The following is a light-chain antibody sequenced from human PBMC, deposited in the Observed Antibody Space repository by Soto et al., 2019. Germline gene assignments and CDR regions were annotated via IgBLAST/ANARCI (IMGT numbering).Light chain of an antibody. CDR2: GAS. J-gene: IGKJ4*01. Sequence: DIQMTQSPSSLSASVGDRVTITCRASQNIVNYLNWYQRKPGKAPKLLIYGASSLQRGVPSRFSGSGYGTDFTLTISTLQPEDFGTFYCQQSYSVPLTFGGGTKVEIK. CDR3: QQSYSVPLT. CDR1: QNIVNY. V-gene: IGKV1-39*01.